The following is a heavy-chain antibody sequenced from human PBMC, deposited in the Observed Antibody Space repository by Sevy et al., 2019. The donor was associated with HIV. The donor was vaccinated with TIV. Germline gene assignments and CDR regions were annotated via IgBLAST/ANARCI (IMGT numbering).Heavy chain of an antibody. CDR1: GFTFSSYV. V-gene: IGHV3-33*08. CDR2: IWYDGTIK. Sequence: GGCLRLSCAASGFTFSSYVMHWVRQAPGKGLEWVALIWYDGTIKYYADSVKGRFTISRDNSKDTLFLQMNSLTPEDTTVYYCARGGGYCGGDCYSIDYWGQGALVTVSS. D-gene: IGHD2-21*02. CDR3: ARGGGYCGGDCYSIDY. J-gene: IGHJ4*02.